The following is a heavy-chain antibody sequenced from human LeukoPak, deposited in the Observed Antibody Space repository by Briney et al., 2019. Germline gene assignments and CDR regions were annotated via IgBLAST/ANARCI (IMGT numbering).Heavy chain of an antibody. J-gene: IGHJ5*02. D-gene: IGHD3-10*01. Sequence: SETLSLTCTGSGGSISSYYWSWIRQPAGKGPEWIGRIYTSGSTNYNPSLKSRVTMSVDTSKNQFSLKLSSVTAADTAVYYCARDSGTTGEVKFDPWGQGTLDTVSS. V-gene: IGHV4-4*07. CDR3: ARDSGTTGEVKFDP. CDR2: IYTSGST. CDR1: GGSISSYY.